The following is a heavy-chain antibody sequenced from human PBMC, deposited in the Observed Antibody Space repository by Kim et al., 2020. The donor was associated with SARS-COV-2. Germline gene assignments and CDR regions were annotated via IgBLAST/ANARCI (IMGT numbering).Heavy chain of an antibody. CDR3: AKSDYYYDSSGHYFDY. Sequence: GGSLRLSCAASGFTFDDYAMHWVRQAPGKGLEWVSGISWNSGSIGYADSVKGRFTISRDNAKNSLYLQMNSLRAEDTALYYCAKSDYYYDSSGHYFDYWG. CDR1: GFTFDDYA. J-gene: IGHJ4*01. V-gene: IGHV3-9*01. CDR2: ISWNSGSI. D-gene: IGHD3-22*01.